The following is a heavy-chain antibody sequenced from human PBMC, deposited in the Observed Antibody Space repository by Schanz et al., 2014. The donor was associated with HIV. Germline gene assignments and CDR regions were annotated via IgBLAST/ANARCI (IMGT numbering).Heavy chain of an antibody. J-gene: IGHJ4*02. D-gene: IGHD5-12*01. CDR3: ARDCISGCPADY. CDR1: GFTFSTCG. CDR2: ISYDGSNK. V-gene: IGHV3-30*19. Sequence: VQLVESGGGVVQPGRSQRLSCAASGFTFSTCGMHWVRQAPGKGLEWVAVISYDGSNKYYADSVRGRFTISRDNAKNSLYLLMNSLRDEDTAVYYCARDCISGCPADYWGQGTLVIVSS.